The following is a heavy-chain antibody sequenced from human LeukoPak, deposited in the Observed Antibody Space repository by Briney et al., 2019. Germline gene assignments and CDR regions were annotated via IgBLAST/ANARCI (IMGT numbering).Heavy chain of an antibody. CDR2: IIPIFGTA. Sequence: GSSVKVSCKASGGTFSSYAISWVRQAPGQGLEWMGGIIPIFGTANHAQKFQGRVTITTDESTSTAYMELSSLRSEDTAVYYCATVEWDTPHAYFDYWGQGTLVTVSS. CDR1: GGTFSSYA. J-gene: IGHJ4*02. CDR3: ATVEWDTPHAYFDY. V-gene: IGHV1-69*05. D-gene: IGHD3-3*01.